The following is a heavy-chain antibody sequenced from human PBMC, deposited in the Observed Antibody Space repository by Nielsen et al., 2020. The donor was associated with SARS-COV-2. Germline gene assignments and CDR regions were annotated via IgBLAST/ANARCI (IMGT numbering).Heavy chain of an antibody. J-gene: IGHJ6*02. CDR2: IYYSGST. Sequence: SETLSLTCTVSGGSISSGGYYWSWIRQHPGKGLEWIGYIYYSGSTYYNPSLKSRVTISVDTSKNQFSLKLSSVTAADTAVYYCARDKADTMVRGVSITDPYYYYYGMDVWGQGTTVTVSS. CDR1: GGSISSGGYY. CDR3: ARDKADTMVRGVSITDPYYYYYGMDV. D-gene: IGHD3-10*01. V-gene: IGHV4-31*03.